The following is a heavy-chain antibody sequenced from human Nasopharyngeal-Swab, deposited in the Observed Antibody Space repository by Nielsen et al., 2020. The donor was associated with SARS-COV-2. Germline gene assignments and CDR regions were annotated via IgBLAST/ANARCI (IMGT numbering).Heavy chain of an antibody. CDR3: ARLKYDFWNGHPEDY. CDR2: IKQDGSEI. D-gene: IGHD3-3*01. J-gene: IGHJ4*02. V-gene: IGHV3-7*01. Sequence: GGSLRLSCAASRFTFSTYWMIWVRQSPGKGLEWVANIKQDGSEIYYVDSLKCRFTISRDNAKNSLYLQMNSLRAEDTAVYYCARLKYDFWNGHPEDYWGQGTLVTVSS. CDR1: RFTFSTYW.